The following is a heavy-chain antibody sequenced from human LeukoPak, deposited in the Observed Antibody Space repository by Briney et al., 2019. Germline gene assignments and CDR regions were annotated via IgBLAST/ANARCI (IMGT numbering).Heavy chain of an antibody. J-gene: IGHJ2*01. Sequence: GGSLRLSCAASGFTFSSYAMSWVRQAPGKGLEWVSAISGSGGSTYYADSVKGRFTISRDNSKNALYLQMNSLRAEDTAVYYCARLRRYSSSWYGYFDLWGRGTLVTVSS. D-gene: IGHD6-13*01. CDR2: ISGSGGST. CDR1: GFTFSSYA. CDR3: ARLRRYSSSWYGYFDL. V-gene: IGHV3-23*01.